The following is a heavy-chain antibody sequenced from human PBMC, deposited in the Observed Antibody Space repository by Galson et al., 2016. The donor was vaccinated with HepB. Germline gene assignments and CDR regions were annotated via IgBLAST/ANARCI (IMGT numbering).Heavy chain of an antibody. CDR3: ARDTIAAAGFDY. CDR2: ISSSSSTI. Sequence: SLRLSCAASGFTFSSYSMNWVRQAPRKGLEWVSYISSSSSTIYYADSVKGRFTISRDNAKDSLYLQMNSLRDEDTAVYYCARDTIAAAGFDYWGQGTLVTVSS. J-gene: IGHJ4*02. CDR1: GFTFSSYS. D-gene: IGHD6-13*01. V-gene: IGHV3-48*02.